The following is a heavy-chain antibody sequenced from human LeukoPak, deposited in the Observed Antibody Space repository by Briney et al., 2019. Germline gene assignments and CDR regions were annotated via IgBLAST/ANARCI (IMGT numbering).Heavy chain of an antibody. V-gene: IGHV4-4*07. CDR2: IYSTGST. Sequence: SETLSLTCTVSGGSISSYDWSWIRQPAGKGLEWIGRIYSTGSTNYNPSLKSRVTMSVDTSKNQFSLRLRSVTAADTAVYYCARQIASAGTAGFDFWGQGALVTVSS. CDR3: ARQIASAGTAGFDF. D-gene: IGHD6-13*01. CDR1: GGSISSYD. J-gene: IGHJ4*02.